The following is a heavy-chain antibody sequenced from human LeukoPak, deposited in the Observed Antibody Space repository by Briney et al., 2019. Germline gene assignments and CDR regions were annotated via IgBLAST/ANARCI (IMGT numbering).Heavy chain of an antibody. CDR1: GGSISSYY. D-gene: IGHD3-3*01. CDR2: IYTSGST. J-gene: IGHJ4*02. Sequence: SETLSLTCTVSGGSISSYYWSWIRQPAGKGLEWIGRIYTSGSTNYNPSLKSRVTMSVDTSKNQFSLKLSSVTAADTAVYYCARLSWYYDFWSGYFDYWGRGTLVTVSS. CDR3: ARLSWYYDFWSGYFDY. V-gene: IGHV4-4*07.